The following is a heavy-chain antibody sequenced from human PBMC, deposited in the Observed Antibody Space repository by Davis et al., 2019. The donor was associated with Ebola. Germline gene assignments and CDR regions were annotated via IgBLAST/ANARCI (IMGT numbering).Heavy chain of an antibody. CDR3: ARGPDIVVVPAAWGYYGMDV. D-gene: IGHD2-2*01. CDR1: GFTFSTYG. V-gene: IGHV3-33*01. CDR2: IWYDGSNK. Sequence: GGSLRLSCAASGFTFSTYGMHWVRQAPGKGLEWVAVIWYDGSNKYYADSVKGRFTISRDNSKNTLYLQMNSLRAEDTAVYYCARGPDIVVVPAAWGYYGMDVWGQGTTVTVSS. J-gene: IGHJ6*02.